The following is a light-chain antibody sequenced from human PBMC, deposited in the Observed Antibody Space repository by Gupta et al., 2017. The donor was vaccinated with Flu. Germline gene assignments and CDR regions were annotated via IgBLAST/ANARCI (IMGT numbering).Light chain of an antibody. J-gene: IGKJ3*01. CDR1: QSFNNY. Sequence: PATLSLSPGDRATLSCRASQSFNNYLAWYQQKPGQAPRLLIYDTSNWAAGIPTRFSGSGSGTDFTLTISSLEPEDFAVYYCQQCNNFPFTFGPGTKVDVK. V-gene: IGKV3-11*01. CDR2: DTS. CDR3: QQCNNFPFT.